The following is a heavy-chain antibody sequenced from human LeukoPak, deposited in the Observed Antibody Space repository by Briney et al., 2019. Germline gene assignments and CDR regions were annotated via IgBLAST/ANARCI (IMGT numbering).Heavy chain of an antibody. V-gene: IGHV3-23*01. J-gene: IGHJ4*02. CDR2: ISGSGGST. CDR1: GFTFSSYA. D-gene: IGHD3-10*01. Sequence: SGGSLRLSCAASGFTFSSYAMSWVRQAPGKGLEWVSAISGSGGSTYYADSAKGRFTISRDNSKNTLYLQMNSLRAEDTAVYYCAKGTMVRGAHYYFDYWGQGTLVTVSS. CDR3: AKGTMVRGAHYYFDY.